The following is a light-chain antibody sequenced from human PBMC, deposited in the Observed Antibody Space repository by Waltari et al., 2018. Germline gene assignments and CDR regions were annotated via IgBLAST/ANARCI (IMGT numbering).Light chain of an antibody. CDR2: WAS. Sequence: DIVMTQSPDSLAVSLGERATMSCKSSQSVLYSPNNKNYLGWYQQKPGKPPKWLIYWASTRESGVPDRFSGSGSGTDFTLTISNLQAEDVAVYYCLQYYSAPRTFGGGTKVEIK. V-gene: IGKV4-1*01. J-gene: IGKJ4*01. CDR3: LQYYSAPRT. CDR1: QSVLYSPNNKNY.